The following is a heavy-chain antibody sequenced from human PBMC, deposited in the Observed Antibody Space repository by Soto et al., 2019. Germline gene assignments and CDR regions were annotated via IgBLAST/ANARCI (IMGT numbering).Heavy chain of an antibody. CDR3: ARGPGAYGLDV. D-gene: IGHD2-8*02. V-gene: IGHV1-46*01. J-gene: IGHJ6*02. CDR2: INPSGGGT. CDR1: GYTFTSSY. Sequence: ASVKVSCKASGYTFTSSYIHWVRQAPGQGFEWMGIINPSGGGTSYSQKLQGRVTLTRDTSTRTIYMELNSLRSEDTAVYYCARGPGAYGLDVWGQGTTVTVSS.